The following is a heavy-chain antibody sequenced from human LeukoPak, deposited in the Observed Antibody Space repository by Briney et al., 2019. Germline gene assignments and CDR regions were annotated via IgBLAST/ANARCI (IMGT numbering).Heavy chain of an antibody. D-gene: IGHD4-17*01. CDR2: IYYSGST. J-gene: IGHJ4*02. V-gene: IGHV4-39*07. Sequence: SETLSLTCTVSGGSISSSSYYWGWIRQPPGKGLEWIGSIYYSGSTYYNPSLKSRVTISVDTSKNQFSLKLSSVTAADTAVYYCASSLKVTTPFDYWGQGTLVTVSS. CDR3: ASSLKVTTPFDY. CDR1: GGSISSSSYY.